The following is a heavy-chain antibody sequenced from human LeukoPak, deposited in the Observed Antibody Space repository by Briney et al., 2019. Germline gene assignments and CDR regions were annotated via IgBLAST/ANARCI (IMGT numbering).Heavy chain of an antibody. CDR1: GYTFTSYG. CDR3: ARVSPPYDSSLGYFDY. D-gene: IGHD3-22*01. CDR2: ISAYNGNT. V-gene: IGHV1-18*01. J-gene: IGHJ4*02. Sequence: ASVKVSCKASGYTFTSYGISWVRQAPGQGLEWMGWISAYNGNTNYAQKLQGRVTMTTDTSTSTAYMELRSLGSDDTAVYYCARVSPPYDSSLGYFDYWGQGTLVTVSS.